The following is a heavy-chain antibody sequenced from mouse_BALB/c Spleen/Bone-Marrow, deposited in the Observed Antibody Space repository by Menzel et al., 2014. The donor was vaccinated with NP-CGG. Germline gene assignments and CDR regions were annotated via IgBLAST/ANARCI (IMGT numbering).Heavy chain of an antibody. V-gene: IGHV1-9*01. CDR2: ILPESGRA. CDR1: GYTFSSYW. J-gene: IGHJ2*01. Sequence: VQLVESGAELMKPGVSVKISCKATGYTFSSYWIEWLNQRPGHGLEWIGEILPESGRANYNEKFKGKATFTADTSSNTAYMQLSSLTSEDSAVYYCASIYGGNYVYWGQGTALTVSS. D-gene: IGHD1-1*02. CDR3: ASIYGGNYVY.